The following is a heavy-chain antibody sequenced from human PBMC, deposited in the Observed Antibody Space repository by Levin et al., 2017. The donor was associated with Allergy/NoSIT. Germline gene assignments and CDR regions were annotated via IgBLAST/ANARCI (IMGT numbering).Heavy chain of an antibody. D-gene: IGHD2-2*01. V-gene: IGHV3-23*01. CDR2: IGGSGGST. Sequence: GGSLRLSCAASGFTFSSYAMSWVRQAPGKGLEWVSAIGGSGGSTYYADSVKGRFTISRDNSKNTLYLQMNSLRAEDTAVYYCATKPVVAYGMDVWGQGTTVTVSS. J-gene: IGHJ6*02. CDR1: GFTFSSYA. CDR3: ATKPVVAYGMDV.